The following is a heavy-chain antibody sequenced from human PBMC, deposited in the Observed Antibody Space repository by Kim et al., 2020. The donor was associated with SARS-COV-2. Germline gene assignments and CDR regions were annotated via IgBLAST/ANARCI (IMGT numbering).Heavy chain of an antibody. CDR2: IYYSGST. D-gene: IGHD6-19*01. CDR1: GGSISSYY. J-gene: IGHJ4*02. V-gene: IGHV4-59*01. Sequence: SETLSLTCTVSGGSISSYYWSWIRQPPGKGLEWIGYIYYSGSTNYNPSLKSRVTISVDTSKNQFSLKLSSVTAADTAVYYCARDRGGDSSGRQLDYWGQG. CDR3: ARDRGGDSSGRQLDY.